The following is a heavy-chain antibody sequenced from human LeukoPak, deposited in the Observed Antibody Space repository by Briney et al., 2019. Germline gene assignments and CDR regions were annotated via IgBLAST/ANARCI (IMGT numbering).Heavy chain of an antibody. D-gene: IGHD3-22*01. CDR3: AKSWNYYDSSGDDALDI. V-gene: IGHV3-23*01. CDR2: ISGSGIST. Sequence: GGSLTLSCAAAGFTFSDYGMNWLRQARGKGLVGVSGISGSGISTYYADSVKGRFTISRHNSKNTLYLQMNSLRVEDTAVYYCAKSWNYYDSSGDDALDIWGQGTMVTVSS. CDR1: GFTFSDYG. J-gene: IGHJ3*02.